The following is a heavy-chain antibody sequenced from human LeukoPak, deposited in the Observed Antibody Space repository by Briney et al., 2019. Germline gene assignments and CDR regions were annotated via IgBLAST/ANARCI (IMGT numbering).Heavy chain of an antibody. V-gene: IGHV4-34*01. Sequence: PSETLSLTCAVYGGSFSGYYWSWIRQPPGKGLEWIGEINHSGSTNYNPSLKSRVTISVDTSKNQFSLKLSSVTAADTAVYYCARLRPQQLVLSAKEVNWFDPWGQGTLVTVSP. CDR1: GGSFSGYY. J-gene: IGHJ5*02. CDR2: INHSGST. D-gene: IGHD6-13*01. CDR3: ARLRPQQLVLSAKEVNWFDP.